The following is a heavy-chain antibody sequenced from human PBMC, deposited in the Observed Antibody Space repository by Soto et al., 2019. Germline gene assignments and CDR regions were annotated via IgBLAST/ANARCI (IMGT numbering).Heavy chain of an antibody. V-gene: IGHV6-1*01. Sequence: SQTLSLTCAISGDSVSSNSAAWNWIRQSPSRGLEWLGRTYYRSKWYNDYAVSVKSRITINPDTSKNQFSLQLNSVTPEDTAVYYCARDHPGDYASSRAGGGMYYYYYGMDVWGQGTTVTVS. CDR2: TYYRSKWYN. D-gene: IGHD4-17*01. CDR1: GDSVSSNSAA. J-gene: IGHJ6*02. CDR3: ARDHPGDYASSRAGGGMYYYYYGMDV.